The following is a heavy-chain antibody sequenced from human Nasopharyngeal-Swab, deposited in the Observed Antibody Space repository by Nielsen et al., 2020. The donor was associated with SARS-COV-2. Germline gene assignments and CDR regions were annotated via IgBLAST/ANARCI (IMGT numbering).Heavy chain of an antibody. V-gene: IGHV3-21*03. Sequence: GGSLRLSCAASGFTFSSYSMNWVRQAPGKGLEWVSSISSSSSYIYYADSVKGRFTISRDYAKNSLYLQMNSLRAEDTAVYYCARAGGAYCGGDCYYYYGMDVWGQGTTITVSS. J-gene: IGHJ6*02. D-gene: IGHD2-21*02. CDR2: ISSSSSYI. CDR1: GFTFSSYS. CDR3: ARAGGAYCGGDCYYYYGMDV.